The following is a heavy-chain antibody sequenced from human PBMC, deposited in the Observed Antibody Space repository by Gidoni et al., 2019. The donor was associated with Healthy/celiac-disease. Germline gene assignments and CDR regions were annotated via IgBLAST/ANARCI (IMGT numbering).Heavy chain of an antibody. J-gene: IGHJ4*02. CDR2: IYYSGST. CDR1: GGSISSSSYY. D-gene: IGHD1-26*01. CDR3: ARRGGSYYPFDY. V-gene: IGHV4-39*01. Sequence: QLQLQESGPGLVKPSETLSLTCTVAGGSISSSSYYWGWIRPPPGKGLEWIGSIYYSGSTYYNPSLKSRVTISVDTSKNQFSLKLSSVTAADTAVYYCARRGGSYYPFDYWGQGTLVTVSS.